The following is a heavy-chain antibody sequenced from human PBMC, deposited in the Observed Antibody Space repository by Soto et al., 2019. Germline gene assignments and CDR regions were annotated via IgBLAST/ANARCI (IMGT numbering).Heavy chain of an antibody. CDR2: IYYSGST. Sequence: SETLSLTCTVSCGSISSYYWSWIRQPPGKGLEWIGYIYYSGSTNYNPSLKSRVTISVDTSKNQFSLKLSSVTAADTAAYYCARVILTTGTWFDPWGQGTLVTVSS. J-gene: IGHJ5*02. V-gene: IGHV4-59*01. D-gene: IGHD4-17*01. CDR1: CGSISSYY. CDR3: ARVILTTGTWFDP.